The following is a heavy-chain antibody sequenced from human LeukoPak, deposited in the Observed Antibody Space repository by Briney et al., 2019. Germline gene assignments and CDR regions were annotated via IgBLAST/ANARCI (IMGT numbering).Heavy chain of an antibody. CDR3: TTDSRSCRY. V-gene: IGHV3-7*03. Sequence: GGSLRLSCAASRFTFSTHWMTWVRQAPGKGLEWVANIKQDGSEKYYLDSVKGRFTISRDSAKNSLFLQMNSLRAEDTAMYYCTTDSRSCRYWGQGTLVTVSS. CDR1: RFTFSTHW. J-gene: IGHJ4*02. CDR2: IKQDGSEK.